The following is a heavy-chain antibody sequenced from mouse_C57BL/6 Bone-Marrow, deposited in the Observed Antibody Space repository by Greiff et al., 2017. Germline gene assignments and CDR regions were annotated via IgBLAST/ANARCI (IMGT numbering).Heavy chain of an antibody. Sequence: VQLQQSGPELVKPGASVKISCKASGYTFTDYYMNWVKQSHGKSLEWIGDIIPNNGGTSYNQKFRGKATLTVDKSSSTAYMELRSLTSEDSAVYYCARLEIITTVVATSYYAMDYWGQGTSVTVSS. J-gene: IGHJ4*01. D-gene: IGHD1-1*01. CDR1: GYTFTDYY. V-gene: IGHV1-26*01. CDR3: ARLEIITTVVATSYYAMDY. CDR2: IIPNNGGT.